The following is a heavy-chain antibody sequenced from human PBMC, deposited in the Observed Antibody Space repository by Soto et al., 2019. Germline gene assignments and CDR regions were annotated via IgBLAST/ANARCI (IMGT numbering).Heavy chain of an antibody. J-gene: IGHJ4*02. CDR2: IYWDDDK. Sequence: QITLKESGPTLVKPTQTLTLTCTFSGFSLSTSGVGVGWIRQPPGKALEWLALIYWDDDKRYSPSLKSRLTITKDTSKHQVVLKMTNIDPVDTATYYCAHTPDYDILTGPPTSMVDYWGQGTLVTVSS. D-gene: IGHD3-9*01. CDR1: GFSLSTSGVG. V-gene: IGHV2-5*02. CDR3: AHTPDYDILTGPPTSMVDY.